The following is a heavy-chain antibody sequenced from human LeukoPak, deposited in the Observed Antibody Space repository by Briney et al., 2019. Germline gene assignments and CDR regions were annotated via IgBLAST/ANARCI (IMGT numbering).Heavy chain of an antibody. Sequence: GGSLRLSCAASGFSFSTYWMNWVRQAPGKELEWEASINQDGGEKYYVDSVKGRFTISRDNAKNSLYLQMNSLGAEDTAVYFCARTREYWGQGTLVTVSS. V-gene: IGHV3-7*05. CDR1: GFSFSTYW. D-gene: IGHD5-24*01. J-gene: IGHJ4*02. CDR3: ARTREY. CDR2: INQDGGEK.